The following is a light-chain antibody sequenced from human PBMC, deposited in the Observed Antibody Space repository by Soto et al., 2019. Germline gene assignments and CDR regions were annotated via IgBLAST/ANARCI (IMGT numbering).Light chain of an antibody. CDR1: QSVSSN. J-gene: IGKJ1*01. CDR2: GAS. Sequence: EIVMTQSPATLSVSPGERATLSCRASQSVSSNLAWYQQKPGQAPRLLIYGASTRATGIPARFSGSGSGTEFTLTISNVEPEDFAVYYCQQRSDWPWAFGQGTKVDI. CDR3: QQRSDWPWA. V-gene: IGKV3-15*01.